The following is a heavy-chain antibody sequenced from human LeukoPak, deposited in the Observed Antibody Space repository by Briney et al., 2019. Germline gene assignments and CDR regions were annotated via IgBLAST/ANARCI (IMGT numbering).Heavy chain of an antibody. CDR2: IRNDGSNN. J-gene: IGHJ4*02. CDR1: GFTFSNYG. CDR3: AKDPGYRDF. Sequence: TGGSLRLSCAASGFTFSNYGMHWVRQAPGKGLEWVAYIRNDGSNNYYEDSVKGRFTISRDNSKNTLYLQMNSLRAEDTAMYFCAKDPGYRDFWGQGTLVTVSS. D-gene: IGHD5-18*01. V-gene: IGHV3-30*02.